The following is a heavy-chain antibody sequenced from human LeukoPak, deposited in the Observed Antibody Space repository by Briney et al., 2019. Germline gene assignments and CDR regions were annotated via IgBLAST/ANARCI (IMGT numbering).Heavy chain of an antibody. D-gene: IGHD5-12*01. V-gene: IGHV1-69*13. Sequence: SVKVSCKASGGTFSSYAISWVRQAPGQGLEWMGGSIPIFGTTNYAQKFQGRVTITADESTSTVYMERSSLRSEDTAVYYCARATSGYDYPADYWGQGTLVTVSS. J-gene: IGHJ4*02. CDR1: GGTFSSYA. CDR3: ARATSGYDYPADY. CDR2: SIPIFGTT.